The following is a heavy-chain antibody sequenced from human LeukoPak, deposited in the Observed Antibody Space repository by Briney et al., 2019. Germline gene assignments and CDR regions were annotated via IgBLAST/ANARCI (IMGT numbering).Heavy chain of an antibody. CDR1: GFTFSSYS. Sequence: PGGSLRLSCAASGFTFSSYSMNWVRQAPGKGLEWVSYISSSSSTIYYADSVKGRFTISRDNAKNSLYLQMNSLRAEDTAVYYCASGYGYKGIAARPSWGQGTLVTVSS. V-gene: IGHV3-48*01. D-gene: IGHD6-6*01. J-gene: IGHJ5*02. CDR3: ASGYGYKGIAARPS. CDR2: ISSSSSTI.